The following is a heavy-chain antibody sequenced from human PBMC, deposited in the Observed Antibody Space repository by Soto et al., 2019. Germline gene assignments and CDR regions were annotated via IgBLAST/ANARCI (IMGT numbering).Heavy chain of an antibody. CDR2: ISSSSSYI. V-gene: IGHV3-21*01. J-gene: IGHJ4*02. CDR3: ARSGYCSGGSCYSGQTIDD. D-gene: IGHD2-15*01. Sequence: GGSLRLSCAASGFTFSSYSMNWVRQAPGKGLEWVSSISSSSSYIYYADSVKGRFTISRDNAKNSLYLQMNSLRAEDTAVYYCARSGYCSGGSCYSGQTIDDWGQGTLVTVSS. CDR1: GFTFSSYS.